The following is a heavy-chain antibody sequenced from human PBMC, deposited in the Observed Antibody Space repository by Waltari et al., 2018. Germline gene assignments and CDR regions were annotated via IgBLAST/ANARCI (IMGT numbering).Heavy chain of an antibody. V-gene: IGHV3-33*01. Sequence: QVQLVESGGGVVQPGRSLRLSCVVSGFTFSSPNMHWVRQSPGKGVEWVADSWYDGSKENYVDSVKGRFRISRDNSKNTVYLQLDRVSADDTAVYFCARGRYSSSSYIDYWGRGTLVTVSS. CDR2: SWYDGSKE. CDR1: GFTFSSPN. J-gene: IGHJ4*02. D-gene: IGHD6-6*01. CDR3: ARGRYSSSSYIDY.